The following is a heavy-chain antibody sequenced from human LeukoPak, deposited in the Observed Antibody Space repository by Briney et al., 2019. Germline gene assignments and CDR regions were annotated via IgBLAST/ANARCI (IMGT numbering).Heavy chain of an antibody. CDR2: INSDGSEG. Sequence: GGSLRLSCAVSGFTFSGFWMSCSRQAPGKGQEWVASINSDGSEGYYADVVKGRFTISRDNAKNSLYLQINSLRAEDTAVYYCARSSYSSSSSVWGQGTMVTVSS. CDR1: GFTFSGFW. J-gene: IGHJ3*01. D-gene: IGHD6-6*01. V-gene: IGHV3-7*03. CDR3: ARSSYSSSSSV.